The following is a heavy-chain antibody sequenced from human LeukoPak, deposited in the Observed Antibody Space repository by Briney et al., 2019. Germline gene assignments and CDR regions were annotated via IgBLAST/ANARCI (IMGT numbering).Heavy chain of an antibody. CDR3: AGALMVAAFDS. Sequence: GGSLRLSCAASGARFSDHYMRWLRQAPGKGLEWISYISSSGSNIHYADSMRGRVTISRDNANNSLTLHMSSLRAEDTAVYYCAGALMVAAFDSWGQGTLVTVSS. J-gene: IGHJ4*02. CDR2: ISSSGSNI. CDR1: GARFSDHY. V-gene: IGHV3-11*01. D-gene: IGHD2-15*01.